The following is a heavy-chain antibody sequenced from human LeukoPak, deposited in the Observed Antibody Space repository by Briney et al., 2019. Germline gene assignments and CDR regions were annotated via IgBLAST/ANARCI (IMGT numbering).Heavy chain of an antibody. J-gene: IGHJ4*02. CDR3: AGVVVTGLSSDY. V-gene: IGHV4-39*01. CDR2: IYFSGTT. CDR1: GDSIRGSTYY. D-gene: IGHD2-21*02. Sequence: SETLSLTCSVSGDSIRGSTYYWGWIRQPPGKDLEWIGNIYFSGTTFYNPSLKGRVTLSIDTSKNQFSLKLNSLTAADAAVYQCAGVVVTGLSSDYWAREPWSPSPQ.